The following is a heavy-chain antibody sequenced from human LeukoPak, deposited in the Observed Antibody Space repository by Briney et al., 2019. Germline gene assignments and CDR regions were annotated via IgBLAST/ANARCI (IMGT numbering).Heavy chain of an antibody. CDR1: GGYFSGYY. Sequence: SETLSLTCAVYGGYFSGYYWSWIRQPPGKGLEWIGSIYHSGSTYYNPSLKSRVTISVDTSKNQFSLKLSSVAAADTAVYYCARDRRSSSPYYYYYMDVWGKGTTVTVSS. V-gene: IGHV4-34*01. D-gene: IGHD6-6*01. CDR2: IYHSGST. CDR3: ARDRRSSSPYYYYYMDV. J-gene: IGHJ6*03.